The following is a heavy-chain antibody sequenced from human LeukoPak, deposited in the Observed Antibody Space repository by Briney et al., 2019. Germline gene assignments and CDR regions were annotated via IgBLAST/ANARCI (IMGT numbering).Heavy chain of an antibody. D-gene: IGHD5-18*01. J-gene: IGHJ4*02. Sequence: GGSLRLSCAASGFTFSSYSMNWVRQAPGGGVEWVSSISSSSSYIYYADSVKGRFTISRDNAKNSLYLQMNSLRAEDTAVYYCARADWDTAMIDYWGQGTLVTVSS. CDR3: ARADWDTAMIDY. CDR2: ISSSSSYI. CDR1: GFTFSSYS. V-gene: IGHV3-21*01.